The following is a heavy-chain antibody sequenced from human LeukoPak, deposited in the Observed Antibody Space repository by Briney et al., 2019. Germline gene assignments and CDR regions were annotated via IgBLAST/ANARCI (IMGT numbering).Heavy chain of an antibody. J-gene: IGHJ5*02. D-gene: IGHD1-14*01. CDR2: INPSDDST. CDR1: GYTFTSYY. Sequence: ASVKVSCKASGYTFTSYYMHWVRQAPGQGLEWMGIINPSDDSTIYAQKFQGRVTVTRDTSTSTVYMEPSSLRSEDTAVYYCARAWRYTDWFDPWGQGTLVTVSS. CDR3: ARAWRYTDWFDP. V-gene: IGHV1-46*01.